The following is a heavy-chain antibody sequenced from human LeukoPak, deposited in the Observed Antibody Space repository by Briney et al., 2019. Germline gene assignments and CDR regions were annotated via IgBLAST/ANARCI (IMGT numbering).Heavy chain of an antibody. CDR1: GHSFTSYW. D-gene: IGHD1-14*01. CDR2: IYPADSDT. Sequence: GESLKICCKASGHSFTSYWIDWVRQMPGKGLEWMGIIYPADSDTRYSPSFQGQVTISADKSISTAYLQWSSLKASDTAMYYCARRRTGTGDAFDIWGQGTLVTVSS. V-gene: IGHV5-51*01. J-gene: IGHJ3*02. CDR3: ARRRTGTGDAFDI.